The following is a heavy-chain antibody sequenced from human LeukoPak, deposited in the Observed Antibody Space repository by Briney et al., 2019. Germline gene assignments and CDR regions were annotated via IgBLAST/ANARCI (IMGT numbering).Heavy chain of an antibody. V-gene: IGHV3-30*18. J-gene: IGHJ4*02. Sequence: GGSLRLSCAASGFTFSSYGMQWVRQAPGKALEWVAVISYDGSNKYYADSVKGRFTISRDNSKNTLYLQMNSLRAEDTAVYYCAKDRSYDSSGTFDYWGQGTLVTVSS. CDR2: ISYDGSNK. CDR3: AKDRSYDSSGTFDY. CDR1: GFTFSSYG. D-gene: IGHD3-22*01.